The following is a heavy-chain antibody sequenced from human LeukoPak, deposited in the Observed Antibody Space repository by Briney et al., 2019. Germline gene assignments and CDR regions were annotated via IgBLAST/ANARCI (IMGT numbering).Heavy chain of an antibody. CDR1: GYTFTSYY. CDR2: IIPKFGTV. CDR3: ARDGGNAVTIAFDV. Sequence: GASVKVSCKASGYTFTSYYMHWVRQAPGQGLEWMGGIIPKFGTVNYAQKFQGRVTITTDASTGTAYMELSSLTSGDTALYYCARDGGNAVTIAFDVWGQGTMVTVSS. D-gene: IGHD3-16*01. V-gene: IGHV1-69*05. J-gene: IGHJ3*01.